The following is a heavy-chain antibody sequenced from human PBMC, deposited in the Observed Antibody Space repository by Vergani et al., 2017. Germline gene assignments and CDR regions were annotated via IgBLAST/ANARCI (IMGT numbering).Heavy chain of an antibody. D-gene: IGHD4-17*01. CDR1: GFTFSSYV. V-gene: IGHV3-30*18. J-gene: IGHJ6*02. CDR2: ISYDGSNK. CDR3: ANSYGDYEGGVDV. Sequence: QVQLVESGGGVVQPGRSLRLSCAASGFTFSSYVMHWVRQAPGKGLEWVAVISYDGSNKYYADSVKGRFTISRDNSKNTLYLQMNSLRAEDTAVYYCANSYGDYEGGVDVWGQGTTVTVSS.